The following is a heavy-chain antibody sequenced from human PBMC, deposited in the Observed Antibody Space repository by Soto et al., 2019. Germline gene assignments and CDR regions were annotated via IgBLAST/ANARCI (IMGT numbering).Heavy chain of an antibody. CDR2: INPNSGGT. V-gene: IGHV1-2*04. CDR1: GYTFTGYY. Sequence: ASVKVSCKASGYTFTGYYMHWVRQAPGQGLEWMGWINPNSGGTNYAQKFQGWVTMTRDTSISTAYMELSRLRSDDTAVYYCARVHAHSSSGPDAFDIWGQGTMVTVSS. D-gene: IGHD6-6*01. J-gene: IGHJ3*02. CDR3: ARVHAHSSSGPDAFDI.